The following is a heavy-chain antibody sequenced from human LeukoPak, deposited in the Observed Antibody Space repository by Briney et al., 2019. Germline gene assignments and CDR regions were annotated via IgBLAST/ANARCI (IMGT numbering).Heavy chain of an antibody. V-gene: IGHV4-39*07. CDR3: ARVGSSYWSDFDY. CDR1: GGSISSSSYY. J-gene: IGHJ4*02. Sequence: SETLSLTCTVSGGSISSSSYYWGWIRQPPGKGLEWIGSIYYSGSTYYNPSLKSRATISVDASKNQFSLKLSSVTAADTAVYYCARVGSSYWSDFDYWAQGTLVTVSS. CDR2: IYYSGST. D-gene: IGHD2-8*02.